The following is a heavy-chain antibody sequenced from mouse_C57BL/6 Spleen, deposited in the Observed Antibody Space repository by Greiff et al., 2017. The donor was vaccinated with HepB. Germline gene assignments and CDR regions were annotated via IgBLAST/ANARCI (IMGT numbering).Heavy chain of an antibody. CDR2: IYPGSGNT. J-gene: IGHJ4*01. CDR3: ARRGDPFYAMDY. CDR1: GYTFTDYY. V-gene: IGHV1-76*01. Sequence: VQLQQSGAELVRPGASVKLSCKASGYTFTDYYINWVKQRPGQGLEWIARIYPGSGNTYYNEKFKGKATLTAEKSSSTAYMQLSSLTSEDSAVYFCARRGDPFYAMDYWGQGTSVTVSS.